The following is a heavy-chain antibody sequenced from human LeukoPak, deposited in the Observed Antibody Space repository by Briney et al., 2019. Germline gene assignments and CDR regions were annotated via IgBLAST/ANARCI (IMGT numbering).Heavy chain of an antibody. V-gene: IGHV4-34*01. Sequence: SETLSLTCAVYGGSFSGYYWSWIRQPPGKGLEWIGEINHSGSTNYNPSLKSRVTISVDTSKNQFSLKLSSVTAADTAVYYCARAPHRYCSSTSCSKYYYGMDVWGQGTTVTVSS. D-gene: IGHD2-2*01. CDR2: INHSGST. J-gene: IGHJ6*02. CDR1: GGSFSGYY. CDR3: ARAPHRYCSSTSCSKYYYGMDV.